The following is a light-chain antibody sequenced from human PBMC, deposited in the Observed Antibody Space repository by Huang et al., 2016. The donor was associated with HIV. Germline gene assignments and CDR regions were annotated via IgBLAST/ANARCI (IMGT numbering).Light chain of an antibody. J-gene: IGKJ4*01. Sequence: EILMTQSPATLSVSPGERATLSCRASQSVSSDLAWYQQKFGQAPRRLMYDASTRATGIPARFSAGGSGTKFTLTISSLQSEDFAVYYCQQYKNWPPLTFGGGTKVEIK. CDR1: QSVSSD. CDR3: QQYKNWPPLT. CDR2: DAS. V-gene: IGKV3-15*01.